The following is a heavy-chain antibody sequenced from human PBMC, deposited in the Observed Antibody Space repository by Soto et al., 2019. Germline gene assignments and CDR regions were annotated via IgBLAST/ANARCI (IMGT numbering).Heavy chain of an antibody. CDR1: GHIFSNYW. J-gene: IGHJ4*02. CDR3: ARQRVWGTRGYYYFEN. D-gene: IGHD3-22*01. CDR2: IYPGDSDT. Sequence: GESLKISCKGSGHIFSNYWIGWVRQMPGKGLEWMGIIYPGDSDTRYSPSFQGQVTITVDKSINTAYLQWSRLKASDTAIYYCARQRVWGTRGYYYFENWGQGTLVTVAS. V-gene: IGHV5-51*01.